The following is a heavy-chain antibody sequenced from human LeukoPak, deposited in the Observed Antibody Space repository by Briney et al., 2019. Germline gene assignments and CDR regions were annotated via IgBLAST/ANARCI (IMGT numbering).Heavy chain of an antibody. CDR2: ISGGGGST. Sequence: PGGSLRLSCAASGFTFSSYAMSWVRQAPGKGLEWVSTISGGGGSTYYADSVKGRFTISRDTSKNTLYLQMNSLRDEDTAVYYCGRAPYYYGSGPLEYYLDYWARGPLVTVSS. J-gene: IGHJ4*02. V-gene: IGHV3-23*01. CDR1: GFTFSSYA. CDR3: GRAPYYYGSGPLEYYLDY. D-gene: IGHD3-10*01.